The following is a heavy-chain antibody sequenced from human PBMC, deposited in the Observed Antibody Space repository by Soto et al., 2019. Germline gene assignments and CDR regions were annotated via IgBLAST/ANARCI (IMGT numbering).Heavy chain of an antibody. J-gene: IGHJ5*02. V-gene: IGHV4-61*08. CDR2: IYFSGRT. Sequence: SETLSLTCTVSGDSVSSGDYYWTWIRQPPGKGLEWVGHIYFSGRTNYIPSLESRVTIPLDTSKNQFSLKLTSVTAADTAVYYCARVPIDTYMIYWSDPWGQGTLVTVSS. D-gene: IGHD3-16*01. CDR1: GDSVSSGDYY. CDR3: ARVPIDTYMIYWSDP.